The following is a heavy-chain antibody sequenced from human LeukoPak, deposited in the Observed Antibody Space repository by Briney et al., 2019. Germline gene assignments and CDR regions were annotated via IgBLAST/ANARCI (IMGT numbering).Heavy chain of an antibody. J-gene: IGHJ6*02. CDR2: ISAYNGNT. CDR1: GYTFTSYG. D-gene: IGHD3-22*01. CDR3: ARDTYYYDSSGYASEYGMDV. Sequence: ASVKVSCKASGYTFTSYGISWVRQAPGQGLEWMGWISAYNGNTNYAQKLQGRVTVTTDTSTSTAYMELRSLRSDDTAVYYCARDTYYYDSSGYASEYGMDVWGQGTTVTVSS. V-gene: IGHV1-18*01.